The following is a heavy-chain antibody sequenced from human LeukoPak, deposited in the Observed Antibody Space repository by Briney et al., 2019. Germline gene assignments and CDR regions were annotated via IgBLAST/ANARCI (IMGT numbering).Heavy chain of an antibody. D-gene: IGHD3-22*01. Sequence: SETLSLTCTVSGGSISSYYWSWIRQPPGKGLEWIGYIYYSGSTNYNPSLKSRVTISVDTSKNQFSLKLSSVTAADTPVYYCASDYDSSGYYYHWGQGTLASVCS. CDR1: GGSISSYY. CDR3: ASDYDSSGYYYH. CDR2: IYYSGST. V-gene: IGHV4-59*01. J-gene: IGHJ5*02.